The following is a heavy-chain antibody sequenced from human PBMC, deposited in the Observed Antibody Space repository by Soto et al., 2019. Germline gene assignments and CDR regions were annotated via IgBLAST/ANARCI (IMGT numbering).Heavy chain of an antibody. Sequence: ASVKVSCKASGGTFSSYAISWVRQAPGQGLEWMGGIIPIFGTANYAQKFQGRVTITADKSTSTAYMGLSSLRSEDTAVYYCAREDGIAAAGPYYFDPWGQGTLVTVSS. V-gene: IGHV1-69*06. D-gene: IGHD6-13*01. J-gene: IGHJ4*02. CDR1: GGTFSSYA. CDR2: IIPIFGTA. CDR3: AREDGIAAAGPYYFDP.